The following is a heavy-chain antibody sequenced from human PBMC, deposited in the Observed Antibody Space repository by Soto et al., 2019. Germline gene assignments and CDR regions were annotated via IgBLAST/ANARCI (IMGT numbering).Heavy chain of an antibody. D-gene: IGHD3-10*01. CDR2: ISYDGSDK. Sequence: GGSLRLSCAASGFTFSSYDMHWVRQAPGKGLEWVAVISYDGSDKKYADSVKGRFTISRDNSKNTLDVQMNSLRVDDTAVYYCARDWDRGGGSYYWYVDLWGRGTLVTVSS. CDR3: ARDWDRGGGSYYWYVDL. CDR1: GFTFSSYD. V-gene: IGHV3-30*03. J-gene: IGHJ2*01.